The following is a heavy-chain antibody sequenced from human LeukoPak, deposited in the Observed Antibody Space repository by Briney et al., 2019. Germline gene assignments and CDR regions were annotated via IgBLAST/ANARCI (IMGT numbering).Heavy chain of an antibody. V-gene: IGHV4-39*01. Sequence: PSETLSLTCTVSGGSISSSSFYWVWIRQPPGKGLEWIGSIYYSGSTYSNPSLKSRVTISVDTSKNQFSLKLSSVTAADTAVYYCARRPNYYDSSGYSGNNFDYWGQGTLVTVSS. J-gene: IGHJ4*02. CDR1: GGSISSSSFY. CDR3: ARRPNYYDSSGYSGNNFDY. CDR2: IYYSGST. D-gene: IGHD3-22*01.